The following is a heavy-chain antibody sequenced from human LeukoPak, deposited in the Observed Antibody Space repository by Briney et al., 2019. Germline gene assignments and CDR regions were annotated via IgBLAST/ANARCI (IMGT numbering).Heavy chain of an antibody. J-gene: IGHJ4*02. Sequence: ASVKVSCKASGYTFTSYDINWVRQATGQGLEWMGWMNPNTGNTGYAQKFQGRVTMTRDMSTSTVYMELSSLRSEDTAVYYCARALWFGELLSPLSDYWGQGTLVTVSS. V-gene: IGHV1-8*01. CDR1: GYTFTSYD. D-gene: IGHD3-10*01. CDR3: ARALWFGELLSPLSDY. CDR2: MNPNTGNT.